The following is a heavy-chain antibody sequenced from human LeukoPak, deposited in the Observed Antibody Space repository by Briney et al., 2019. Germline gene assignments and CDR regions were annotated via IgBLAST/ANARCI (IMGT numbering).Heavy chain of an antibody. J-gene: IGHJ3*02. CDR3: AKGSSGSYYRSVFDM. D-gene: IGHD1-26*01. V-gene: IGHV3-23*01. CDR1: GFTFGTYA. Sequence: GGSLRLSCAASGFTFGTYAMSWVRQAPGKGLEWVSTISGSGGSTYYADSAKGRFTISRDNSKNTMYMQMNSLRAEDTAVYYCAKGSSGSYYRSVFDMWGQGTMVTVSS. CDR2: ISGSGGST.